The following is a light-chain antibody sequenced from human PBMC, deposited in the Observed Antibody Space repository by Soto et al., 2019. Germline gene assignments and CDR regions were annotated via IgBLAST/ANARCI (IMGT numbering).Light chain of an antibody. CDR3: GSWDSSLSAYV. CDR2: EVS. Sequence: QSALAQPASVSGSPGQSITISCTGTSSDVGGYNYVSWYQQNPGKAPKLMIYEVSNRPSGVSNRFSGSKSGTSATLGITGFQTGDEADYYCGSWDSSLSAYVFGTGTKVTVL. J-gene: IGLJ1*01. V-gene: IGLV2-14*01. CDR1: SSDVGGYNY.